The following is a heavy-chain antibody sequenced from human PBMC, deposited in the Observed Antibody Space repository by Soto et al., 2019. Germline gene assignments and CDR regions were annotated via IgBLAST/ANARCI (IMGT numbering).Heavy chain of an antibody. Sequence: SETLSLTCTVSGGSISSYYWSWIRQPPGKGLEWIGYIYYSGSTNYNPSLKSRVTISVDTSKNQFSLKLSSVTAADTAVYYCARGNDYGATRWFDPWGQGTVVTVSS. CDR1: GGSISSYY. CDR2: IYYSGST. CDR3: ARGNDYGATRWFDP. V-gene: IGHV4-59*01. J-gene: IGHJ5*02. D-gene: IGHD4-17*01.